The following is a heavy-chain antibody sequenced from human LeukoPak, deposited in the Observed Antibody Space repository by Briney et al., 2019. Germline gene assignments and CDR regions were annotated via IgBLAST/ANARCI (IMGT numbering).Heavy chain of an antibody. Sequence: PSETLSLTCTVSGGSISSGGYYWSWIRQPPGKGLEWIGYIYHSGSTYYNPSLKSRVTISVDRSKNQFSLKLSSVTAADTAVYYCARVTTVVTPFFDYWGQGTLVTVSS. CDR2: IYHSGST. D-gene: IGHD4-23*01. J-gene: IGHJ4*02. V-gene: IGHV4-30-2*01. CDR1: GGSISSGGYY. CDR3: ARVTTVVTPFFDY.